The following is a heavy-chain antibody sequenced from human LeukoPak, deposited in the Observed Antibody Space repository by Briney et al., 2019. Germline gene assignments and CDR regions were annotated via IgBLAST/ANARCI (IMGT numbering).Heavy chain of an antibody. D-gene: IGHD1-26*01. J-gene: IGHJ3*02. V-gene: IGHV4-39*01. CDR1: GGSISSSSYY. CDR3: ARWELLCAFDI. Sequence: PSETLSLTCTVSGGSISSSSYYWGWIRQPPGKGLEWIGSIYYSGSTYYNPSLKSRVTISVDTSKNQFSLKLSSVTAADTAVYYCARWELLCAFDIWGQGTMVTVSS. CDR2: IYYSGST.